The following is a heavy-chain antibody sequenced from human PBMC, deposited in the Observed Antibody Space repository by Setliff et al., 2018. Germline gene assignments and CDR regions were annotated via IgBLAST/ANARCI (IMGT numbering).Heavy chain of an antibody. J-gene: IGHJ4*02. CDR2: ISAYSGNT. Sequence: ASVKVSCKASGYTFSNYGITCVRQDPGQGLEWMGWISAYSGNTKYALTLQGRVTMTTDPSTTTAYLELRSLTSDDTAVYYCSRLVRYCTTTSCQGASGAELWGQGTLVTVSS. CDR3: SRLVRYCTTTSCQGASGAEL. CDR1: GYTFSNYG. V-gene: IGHV1-18*04. D-gene: IGHD2-2*01.